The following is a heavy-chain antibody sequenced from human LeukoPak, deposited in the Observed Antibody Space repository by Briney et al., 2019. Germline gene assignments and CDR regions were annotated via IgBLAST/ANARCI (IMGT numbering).Heavy chain of an antibody. CDR3: AGERRGYYDSSGYYTWFDP. Sequence: SETLSLTCAVSGGSISSGGYSWSWIRQPPGKGLEWIGYIYHSGSTYYNPSLKSRVTISVDRSKNQFSLKLSSVTAADTAVYYCAGERRGYYDSSGYYTWFDPWGQGTLVTVSS. D-gene: IGHD3-22*01. V-gene: IGHV4-30-2*01. J-gene: IGHJ5*02. CDR1: GGSISSGGYS. CDR2: IYHSGST.